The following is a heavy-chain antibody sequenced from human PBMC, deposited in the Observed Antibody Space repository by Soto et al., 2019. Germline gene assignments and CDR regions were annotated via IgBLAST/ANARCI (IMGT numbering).Heavy chain of an antibody. CDR3: AWGYSRSYHRLDY. D-gene: IGHD6-13*01. J-gene: IGHJ4*02. CDR1: GGSISSSSYY. CDR2: IYYSGST. Sequence: PSETLSLTCTVSGGSISSSSYYWGWIRQPPGKGLEWIGSIYYSGSTYYNPSLKSRVTISVDTSKNQFSLKLSSVTAADTAVYYCAWGYSRSYHRLDYWGQGTLVTVSS. V-gene: IGHV4-39*01.